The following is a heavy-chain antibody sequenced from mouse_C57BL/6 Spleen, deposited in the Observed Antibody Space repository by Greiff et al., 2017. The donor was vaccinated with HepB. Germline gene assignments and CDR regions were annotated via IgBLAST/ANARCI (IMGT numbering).Heavy chain of an antibody. J-gene: IGHJ3*01. CDR3: ARRYHGYPFAY. CDR1: GYTFTSYW. V-gene: IGHV1-52*01. D-gene: IGHD2-3*01. Sequence: QVQLQQPGAELVRPGSSVKLSCKASGYTFTSYWMHWVKQRPIQGLEWIGNIDPSDSETHYNQKFKDKATLTVDKSSSTAYMQLSSLTSEDSAVYYCARRYHGYPFAYWGQGTLVTVSA. CDR2: IDPSDSET.